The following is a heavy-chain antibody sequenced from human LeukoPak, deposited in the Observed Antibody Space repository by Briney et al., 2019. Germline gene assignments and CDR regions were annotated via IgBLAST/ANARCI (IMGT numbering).Heavy chain of an antibody. CDR2: MNPNSGNT. J-gene: IGHJ4*02. CDR1: GYTFTSYD. D-gene: IGHD3-9*01. CDR3: ARGYYDILTGDGYYFDY. V-gene: IGHV1-8*01. Sequence: GASVKVSCKASGYTFTSYDINWVRQATGQGLEWMGWMNPNSGNTGYAQKFQGRVTMTRNTSISTAYMELSSLRSEDTAVYYCARGYYDILTGDGYYFDYWGQGTLVTVSS.